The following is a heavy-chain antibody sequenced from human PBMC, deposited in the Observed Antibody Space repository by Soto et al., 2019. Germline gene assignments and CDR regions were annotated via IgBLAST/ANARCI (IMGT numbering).Heavy chain of an antibody. CDR1: GGSISSGDYY. CDR2: IYYSGST. CDR3: AREKGYYGSGSYERSRHLDP. Sequence: SETLSLTCTVSGGSISSGDYYWSWIRQPPGKGLEWIGYIYYSGSTYYNPSLKSRVTISVDTSKNQFSLKLSSVTAADKAVYYCAREKGYYGSGSYERSRHLDPWGQGTLVTVYS. J-gene: IGHJ5*02. V-gene: IGHV4-30-4*01. D-gene: IGHD3-10*01.